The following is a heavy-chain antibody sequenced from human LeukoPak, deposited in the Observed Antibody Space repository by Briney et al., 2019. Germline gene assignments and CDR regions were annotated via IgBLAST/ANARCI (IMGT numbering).Heavy chain of an antibody. J-gene: IGHJ5*02. CDR3: IVLGDSNH. D-gene: IGHD4-17*01. Sequence: PGGSLRLPCAASGLTGSHNYVSWVRRAPGKGLEWVSAIHTSGDTCYADSVKGRFTISRDTSKNTLYLQINSLRVEDTAVYYCIVLGDSNHWGQGTLVTVSS. CDR1: GLTGSHNY. V-gene: IGHV3-53*01. CDR2: IHTSGDT.